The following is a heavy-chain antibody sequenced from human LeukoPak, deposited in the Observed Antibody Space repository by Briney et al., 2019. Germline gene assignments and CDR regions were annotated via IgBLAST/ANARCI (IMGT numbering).Heavy chain of an antibody. CDR1: GGSFSGYY. J-gene: IGHJ4*02. CDR3: ARLNCSGGSCYPDY. V-gene: IGHV4-34*01. CDR2: INHSGST. Sequence: SETLSLTCAVYGGSFSGYYWSWIRQPPGKGLEWIGEINHSGSTNYNPSLKSRVTISVDTSKNQFSLKLSSVTVADTAVYYCARLNCSGGSCYPDYWGQGTLVTVSS. D-gene: IGHD2-15*01.